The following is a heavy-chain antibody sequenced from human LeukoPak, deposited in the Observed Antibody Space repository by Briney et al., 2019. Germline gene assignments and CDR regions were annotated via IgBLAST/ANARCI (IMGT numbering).Heavy chain of an antibody. D-gene: IGHD5-18*01. CDR1: GFTFSSYS. Sequence: GGSLRLSCAASGFTFSSYSMNWVRQAPGKGLEWVANIKQDGSEKYYVDSVKGRFTISRDNAKNSLYLQMNSLRAEDTAVYYCARAPLDTAMDIFDYWGQGTLVTVSS. CDR3: ARAPLDTAMDIFDY. CDR2: IKQDGSEK. V-gene: IGHV3-7*01. J-gene: IGHJ4*02.